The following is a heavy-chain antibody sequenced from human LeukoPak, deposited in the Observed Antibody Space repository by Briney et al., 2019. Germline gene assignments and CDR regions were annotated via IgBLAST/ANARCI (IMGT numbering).Heavy chain of an antibody. J-gene: IGHJ6*03. D-gene: IGHD3-3*01. V-gene: IGHV1-8*03. Sequence: ASVKVSCKASGYTFTSYDINWVRQATGQGLEWMGWMNPNSGNTGYAQKFQGRVTITRNTSISTAYMELSSLRSEDTAVYYCARELRYYDFWSGYYYYMDVWGKGTTVTVSS. CDR1: GYTFTSYD. CDR3: ARELRYYDFWSGYYYYMDV. CDR2: MNPNSGNT.